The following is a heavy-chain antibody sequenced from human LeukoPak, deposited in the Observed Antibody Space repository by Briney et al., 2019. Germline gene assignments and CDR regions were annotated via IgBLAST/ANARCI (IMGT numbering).Heavy chain of an antibody. CDR3: AKDERNWNYNLASQTYD. D-gene: IGHD1-7*01. J-gene: IGHJ4*02. CDR1: GDSISSTTDY. CDR2: IYYGGST. Sequence: KPSETLSFTCTVSGDSISSTTDYWGWIRQPPGKGLEWIGGIYYGGSTYYYPSLKGRFTVSRDTSKSQFSLQFTSVTAADTAVYYCAKDERNWNYNLASQTYDWGQGTLVTVSS. V-gene: IGHV4-39*07.